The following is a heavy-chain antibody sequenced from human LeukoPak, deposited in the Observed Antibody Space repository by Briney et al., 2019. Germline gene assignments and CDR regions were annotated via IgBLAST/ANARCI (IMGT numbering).Heavy chain of an antibody. J-gene: IGHJ4*02. CDR1: GFTFSSYS. V-gene: IGHV3-48*01. CDR3: ARDQGYCGGDCSDYFDY. D-gene: IGHD2-21*02. CDR2: ISSSSSTI. Sequence: GSLRLSCAASGFTFSSYSMNWVRQAPGKGLEWVSYISSSSSTIYYADSVKGRFTISRDNAKNSLYLQMNSLRAEDTAVYYCARDQGYCGGDCSDYFDYWGQGTLVTVSS.